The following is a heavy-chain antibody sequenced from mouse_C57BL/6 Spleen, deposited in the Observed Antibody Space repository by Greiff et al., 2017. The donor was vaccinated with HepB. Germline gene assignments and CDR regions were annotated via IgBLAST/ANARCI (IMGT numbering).Heavy chain of an antibody. D-gene: IGHD4-1*01. V-gene: IGHV1-66*01. CDR2: IYPGSGNT. J-gene: IGHJ2*01. CDR1: GYSFTSYY. CDR3: ARDGLGPYFDY. Sequence: VQLQQSGPELVKPGASVKISCKASGYSFTSYYIHWVKQRPGQGLEWIGWIYPGSGNTKYNEKFKGKATLTADTSSSTAYMQLSSLTSEDSAVYYCARDGLGPYFDYWGQGTTLTVSS.